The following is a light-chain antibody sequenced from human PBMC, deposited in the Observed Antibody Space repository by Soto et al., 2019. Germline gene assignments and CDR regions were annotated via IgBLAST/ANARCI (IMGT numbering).Light chain of an antibody. CDR3: CSYEGRSGV. CDR1: SSDVGSYNL. J-gene: IGLJ1*01. CDR2: EGN. V-gene: IGLV2-23*01. Sequence: QSALTQPASVSGSPGQSITISCTGTSSDVGSYNLVSWYQQHPGKAPKLMIYEGNKRPSGVSNRFSGSKSCNTASLTISGLQAEDEADYYCCSYEGRSGVFGTGTKVTVL.